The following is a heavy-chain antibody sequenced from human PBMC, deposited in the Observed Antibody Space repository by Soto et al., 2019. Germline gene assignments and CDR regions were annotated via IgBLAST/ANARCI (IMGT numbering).Heavy chain of an antibody. CDR3: ARCDGSATYCFFFAY. D-gene: IGHD3-10*01. CDR1: GFTFSSYA. Sequence: PGGSLRLSCAASGFTFSSYAMSWVRQAPGKGLEWVSAIYSGGSTYYADSVKGRFTISRDNSRSTLYLQMNSLRAEDTAVYFCARCDGSATYCFFFAYWGQGTPVTVSS. V-gene: IGHV3-66*01. J-gene: IGHJ4*02. CDR2: IYSGGST.